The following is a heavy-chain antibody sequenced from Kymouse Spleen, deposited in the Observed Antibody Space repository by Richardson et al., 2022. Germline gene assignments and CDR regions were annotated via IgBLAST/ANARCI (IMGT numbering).Heavy chain of an antibody. CDR3: THREDVVVPAAIAFDI. CDR1: GFTFSNAW. CDR2: IKSKTDGGTT. V-gene: IGHV3-15*01. J-gene: IGHJ3*02. D-gene: IGHD2-2*02. Sequence: EVQLVESGGGLVKPGGSLRLSCAASGFTFSNAWMSWVRQAPGKGLEWVGRIKSKTDGGTTDYAAPVKGRFTISRDDSKNTLYLQMNSLKTEDTAVYYCTHREDVVVPAAIAFDIWGQGTMVTVSS.